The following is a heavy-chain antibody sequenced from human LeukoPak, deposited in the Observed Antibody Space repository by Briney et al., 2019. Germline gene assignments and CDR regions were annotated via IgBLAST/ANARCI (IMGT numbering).Heavy chain of an antibody. J-gene: IGHJ1*01. CDR3: ARNAGKYYRYFQH. V-gene: IGHV4-59*01. D-gene: IGHD2/OR15-2a*01. Sequence: SETLSLTCTVSGDSMNEYYWSWVRQPPGQGLEWIGYVYYSGSTTYNPSLKSRVNITIDTSKNQFSLTLTSVTAADTAMYYCARNAGKYYRYFQHWGQGTVVFVSS. CDR1: GDSMNEYY. CDR2: VYYSGST.